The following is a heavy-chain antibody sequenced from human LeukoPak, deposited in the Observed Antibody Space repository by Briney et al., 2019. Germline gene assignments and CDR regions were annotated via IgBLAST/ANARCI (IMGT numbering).Heavy chain of an antibody. D-gene: IGHD6-19*01. CDR2: ISARGGST. J-gene: IGHJ4*02. V-gene: IGHV3-23*01. CDR3: AKDSQQWLVRGYFDY. CDR1: GFTFSSCA. Sequence: GGSLRLSCAASGFTFSSCAMSWVRQAPGKGLEWVSTISARGGSTYDADSVKGRFTISRDNSKNTLYLQMNSLRAEDTAVYYCAKDSQQWLVRGYFDYWGQGTLVTVSS.